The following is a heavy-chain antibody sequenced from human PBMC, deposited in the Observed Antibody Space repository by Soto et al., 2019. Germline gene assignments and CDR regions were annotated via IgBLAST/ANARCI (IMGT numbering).Heavy chain of an antibody. J-gene: IGHJ4*02. CDR2: ISWNSGDI. D-gene: IGHD2-2*01. CDR1: GFTFDDYA. CDR3: ARIYCDPTVTSSCYSYFDS. Sequence: EVQLVESGGGLVEPGRSLKLSCAASGFTFDDYAMHWVRQAPGKGLEWVSGISWNSGDIAYADSVKGRFTISRDNAKNSLYLQLNSLRTEDTAFYYCARIYCDPTVTSSCYSYFDSWGQGALVIVSS. V-gene: IGHV3-9*01.